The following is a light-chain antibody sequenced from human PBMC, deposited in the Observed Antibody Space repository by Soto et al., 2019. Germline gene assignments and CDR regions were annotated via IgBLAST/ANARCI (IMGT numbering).Light chain of an antibody. CDR3: QQYNNWPFS. J-gene: IGKJ5*01. Sequence: IVMTHSPATLSVSPGERATLSCRAAQDVTTNFAWYQLRRGQPPRLLIYDISTRATGVPARFSGSGSGTEFTLTISGLQSEDFALYFCQQYNNWPFSFGPGTRLEIK. CDR2: DIS. CDR1: QDVTTN. V-gene: IGKV3-15*01.